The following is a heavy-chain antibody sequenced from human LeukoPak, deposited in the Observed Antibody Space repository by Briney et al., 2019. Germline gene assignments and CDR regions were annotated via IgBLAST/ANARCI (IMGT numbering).Heavy chain of an antibody. CDR2: SNAADGDT. D-gene: IGHD6-25*01. V-gene: IGHV1-3*02. CDR3: ARGNHSGAWITDY. Sequence: GASVKVSCKASGYTFTSYAIHWVRQAPGQRLEWMGWSNAADGDTQYAPKFQGRVSITRATSASTAYMELSSLRSEDMAVYFCARGNHSGAWITDYWGEGTLVTVSS. CDR1: GYTFTSYA. J-gene: IGHJ4*02.